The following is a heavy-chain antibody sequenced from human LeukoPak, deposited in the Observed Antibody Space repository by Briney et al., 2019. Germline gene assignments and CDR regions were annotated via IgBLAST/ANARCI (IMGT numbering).Heavy chain of an antibody. Sequence: PSETLSLTCTVSGGSISSYYWSWIRQPPGKGLEWIGYIYYSGSTNYNPSLKSRVTISVDTSKNQFSLKLSSVTAADTAVYYCARAEYYGSGSYYTVFNWFAPGAREPRVTVSS. D-gene: IGHD3-10*01. CDR3: ARAEYYGSGSYYTVFNWFAP. J-gene: IGHJ5*02. CDR1: GGSISSYY. V-gene: IGHV4-59*01. CDR2: IYYSGST.